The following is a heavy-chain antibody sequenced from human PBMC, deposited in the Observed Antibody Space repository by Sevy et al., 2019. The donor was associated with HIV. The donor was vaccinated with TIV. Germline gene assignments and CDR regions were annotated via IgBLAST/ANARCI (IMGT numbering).Heavy chain of an antibody. D-gene: IGHD3-10*01. CDR3: ARDTNYYYGSGSLDY. Sequence: GGSLRLSCAASGFTISSYGMHWVRQAPGKGLEWVAVIWYDGSNKYYADSVKGRFTISRDNSKNTLYLQMNSLRAEDTAVYYCARDTNYYYGSGSLDYWGQGTLVTVSS. J-gene: IGHJ4*02. CDR2: IWYDGSNK. CDR1: GFTISSYG. V-gene: IGHV3-33*01.